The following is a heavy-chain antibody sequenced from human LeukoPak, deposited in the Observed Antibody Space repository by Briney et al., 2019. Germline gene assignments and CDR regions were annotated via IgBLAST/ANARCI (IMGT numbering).Heavy chain of an antibody. J-gene: IGHJ4*02. V-gene: IGHV5-10-1*01. D-gene: IGHD2-15*01. CDR2: IDPSDSYT. CDR3: ARQVIEGSGYCSGGSCPRYDY. CDR1: GYSFTIYW. Sequence: GESLKISFQASGYSFTIYWTSWVRQMPGKGLEWIGRIDPSDSYTNYSPSFQGQVTISADKSISTAYLQWSSLKASDTAMYYCARQVIEGSGYCSGGSCPRYDYWGQGTLVTVSS.